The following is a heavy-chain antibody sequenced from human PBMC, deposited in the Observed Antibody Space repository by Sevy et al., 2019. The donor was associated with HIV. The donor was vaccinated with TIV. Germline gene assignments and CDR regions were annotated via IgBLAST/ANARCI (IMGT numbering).Heavy chain of an antibody. CDR2: ISGSGGST. CDR1: GFTFSSYA. Sequence: GGSLRLSCAASGFTFSSYAMSWVRQAPGKGLEWVSAISGSGGSTYYADSVKGRFTISSDNSKNTLYLQMNSLRADDTAVYYCAKDSFERYSSSSRSFDYWGQGTLVTVSS. CDR3: AKDSFERYSSSSRSFDY. J-gene: IGHJ4*02. D-gene: IGHD6-6*01. V-gene: IGHV3-23*01.